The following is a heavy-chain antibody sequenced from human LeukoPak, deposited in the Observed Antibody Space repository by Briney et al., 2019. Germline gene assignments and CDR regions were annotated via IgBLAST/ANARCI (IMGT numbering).Heavy chain of an antibody. Sequence: GGSLRLSCAASGFTFSSYAMSWVRQAPGKGLEWVSAISGSGGSTYYADSVKGRFTISRDNSKNTLYLQMNSLRAEGTAVYYCAKDLFSAGNYYFDYWGQGTLVTVSS. D-gene: IGHD1-7*01. CDR3: AKDLFSAGNYYFDY. V-gene: IGHV3-23*01. CDR1: GFTFSSYA. J-gene: IGHJ4*02. CDR2: ISGSGGST.